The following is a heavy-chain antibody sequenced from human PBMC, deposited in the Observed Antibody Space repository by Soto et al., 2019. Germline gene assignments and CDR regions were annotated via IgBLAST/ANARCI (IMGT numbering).Heavy chain of an antibody. J-gene: IGHJ5*02. D-gene: IGHD1-7*01. CDR3: AREKSDLELFNWLDP. CDR2: IDPRDSYT. CDR1: GYSFTTYW. Sequence: LGESLKISCEASGYSFTTYWIGWVRQMPGKGLEWMGAIDPRDSYTKYSPSFQGHVTISVDKSISTAYLQWNSLKASDTAIYYCAREKSDLELFNWLDPWGQGTLVTVSS. V-gene: IGHV5-10-1*01.